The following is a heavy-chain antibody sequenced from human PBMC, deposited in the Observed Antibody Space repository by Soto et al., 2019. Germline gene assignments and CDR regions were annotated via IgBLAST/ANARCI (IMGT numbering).Heavy chain of an antibody. CDR3: ARGHLYAYDSSVCYFDY. Sequence: QVQLPASGPGLVKPSGTLSLTCAVSGGSISSSNWWSWVRQPPGKGLEWIGEIYHSGSTTYNPSLKSRVTISVVKSKNQFSLKLSSVTSADTAVYYCARGHLYAYDSSVCYFDYWGQGTRVTVSS. V-gene: IGHV4-4*02. CDR1: GGSISSSNW. CDR2: IYHSGST. D-gene: IGHD3-22*01. J-gene: IGHJ4*02.